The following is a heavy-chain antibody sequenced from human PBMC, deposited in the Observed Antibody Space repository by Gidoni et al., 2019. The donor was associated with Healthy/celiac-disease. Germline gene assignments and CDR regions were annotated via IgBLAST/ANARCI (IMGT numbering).Heavy chain of an antibody. Sequence: QVQLQQWGAGLLKPSTTLSLTCGVYGGSFSGYHWSWIRRPPGQGLEWSGESNHSGSTNYNPSLKSRVTISVDPSKNQVSLKLSSVTAADTAVYYGARGRRLERRFGDYFDYWGQGTLVTVSS. D-gene: IGHD1-1*01. CDR2: SNHSGST. V-gene: IGHV4-34*01. CDR3: ARGRRLERRFGDYFDY. CDR1: GGSFSGYH. J-gene: IGHJ4*02.